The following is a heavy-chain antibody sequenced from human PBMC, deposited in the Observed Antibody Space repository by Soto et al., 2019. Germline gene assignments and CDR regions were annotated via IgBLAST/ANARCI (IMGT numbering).Heavy chain of an antibody. D-gene: IGHD2-2*01. Sequence: GGSLRLSCAASGFNFNAYVMNWVRQAPGKGLEWVSIISFTGDSRYYADSVKDRFTISRDNSQNTLYLQMNSLRSEDTAVYYCAKKSCSSPGCPYGMDVWGQGTTVTVSS. CDR3: AKKSCSSPGCPYGMDV. CDR2: ISFTGDSR. V-gene: IGHV3-23*01. CDR1: GFNFNAYV. J-gene: IGHJ6*02.